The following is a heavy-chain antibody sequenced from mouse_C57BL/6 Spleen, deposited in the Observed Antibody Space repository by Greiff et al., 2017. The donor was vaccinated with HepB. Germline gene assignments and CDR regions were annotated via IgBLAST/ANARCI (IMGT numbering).Heavy chain of an antibody. Sequence: EVQLQQSGPELVKPGASVKISCKASGYTFTDYYMNWVKQSHGKSLEWIGDINPNNGGTSYNQKFKGKATLTVDKSSSTAYMELRSLTSEDSAVYYCARVDSSGYHWFAYWGQGTLVTVSA. D-gene: IGHD3-2*02. CDR3: ARVDSSGYHWFAY. CDR1: GYTFTDYY. J-gene: IGHJ3*01. V-gene: IGHV1-26*01. CDR2: INPNNGGT.